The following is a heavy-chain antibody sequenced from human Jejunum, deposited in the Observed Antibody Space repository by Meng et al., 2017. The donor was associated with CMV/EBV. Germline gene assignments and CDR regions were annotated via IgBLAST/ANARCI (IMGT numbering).Heavy chain of an antibody. CDR2: IETTGDT. D-gene: IGHD3-10*02. J-gene: IGHJ3*01. CDR1: GVTYSTYD. V-gene: IGHV3-13*01. CDR3: ARGSMFSA. Sequence: LKISCAASGVTYSTYDMHWVRQPTGKGLEWVSTIETTGDTYYAASLKGRFTISRENAENSLYLQMNSLRAGDTAVYYCARGSMFSAWGQGTMVTVSS.